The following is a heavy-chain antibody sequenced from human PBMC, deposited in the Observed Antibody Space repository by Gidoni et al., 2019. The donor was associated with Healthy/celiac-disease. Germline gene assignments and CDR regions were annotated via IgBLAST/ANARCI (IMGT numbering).Heavy chain of an antibody. V-gene: IGHV1-2*06. CDR1: GYTFTGYY. CDR2: INPNSGGT. J-gene: IGHJ4*02. D-gene: IGHD2-15*01. CDR3: ARGDVVVVAATPPDY. Sequence: QVQLVQSGAEVKKPGASVKVSCKASGYTFTGYYMHWVRQAPGQGLEWMGRINPNSGGTNYAQKFQGRVTMTRDTSISTAYMELSRLRSDDTAVYYCARGDVVVVAATPPDYWGQGTLVTVSS.